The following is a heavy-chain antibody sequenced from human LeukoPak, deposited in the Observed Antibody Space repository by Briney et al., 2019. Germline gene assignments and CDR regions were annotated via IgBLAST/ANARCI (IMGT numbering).Heavy chain of an antibody. D-gene: IGHD1-7*01. Sequence: ASVKVSCKASGYTFTGYYMHWVRQAPGQGLEWMGWINPNSGGTNYAQKFQGRVTMTRDTSISTAYMGLSRLGSDDTAVYYCARTGITGTTFLDYWGQGTLVTVSS. CDR3: ARTGITGTTFLDY. V-gene: IGHV1-2*02. CDR1: GYTFTGYY. CDR2: INPNSGGT. J-gene: IGHJ4*02.